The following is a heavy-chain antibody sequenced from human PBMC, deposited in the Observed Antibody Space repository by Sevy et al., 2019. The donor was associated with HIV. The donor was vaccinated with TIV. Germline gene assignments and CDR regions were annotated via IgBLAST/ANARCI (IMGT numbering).Heavy chain of an antibody. CDR2: ISYNGGHT. Sequence: GGPLRLSCKASGLTFNSHAMHWVRQAPGKGLEWVAVISYNGGHTFYGDSVKGRFIISRDNSKNTLYLEMNSLKVEDTALYYCARESGYTVNWSPGDHWGQGTLVTVSS. D-gene: IGHD1-1*01. V-gene: IGHV3-30-3*01. CDR1: GLTFNSHA. J-gene: IGHJ4*02. CDR3: ARESGYTVNWSPGDH.